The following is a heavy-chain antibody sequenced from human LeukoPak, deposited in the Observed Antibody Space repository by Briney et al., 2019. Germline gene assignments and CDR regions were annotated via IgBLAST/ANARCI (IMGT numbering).Heavy chain of an antibody. Sequence: SETLSLTCTVSGNSIRSRSFYWGWIRQPPGKGLEWIGSISSSGNTYYNPPLKSRLSIFVDTSKNQFSLKLSSVTAADTAIYYCARQGAVAALYFDYWGQGTLVTVSS. CDR1: GNSIRSRSFY. J-gene: IGHJ4*02. CDR2: ISSSGNT. CDR3: ARQGAVAALYFDY. V-gene: IGHV4-39*01. D-gene: IGHD6-19*01.